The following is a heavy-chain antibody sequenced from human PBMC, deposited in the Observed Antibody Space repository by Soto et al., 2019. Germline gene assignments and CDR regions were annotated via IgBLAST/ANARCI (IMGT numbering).Heavy chain of an antibody. Sequence: QVHLVQSGAEVKKPGASVKVSCKASGYIFISYGISWVRQAPGQGLEWMGWINTYNGNTKYAQKFQGRVTMTTDTSTSTADMELRSLRSDDTAVYYCARALLYSSSSNEYYNWFDPWGQGTLVTFSS. V-gene: IGHV1-18*01. CDR2: INTYNGNT. CDR3: ARALLYSSSSNEYYNWFDP. D-gene: IGHD6-6*01. J-gene: IGHJ5*02. CDR1: GYIFISYG.